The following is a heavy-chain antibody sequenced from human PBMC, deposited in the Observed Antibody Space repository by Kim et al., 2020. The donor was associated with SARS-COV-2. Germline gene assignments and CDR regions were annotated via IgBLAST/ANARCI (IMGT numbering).Heavy chain of an antibody. V-gene: IGHV1-18*01. Sequence: ASVKVSCKTSGYTFTSYGISWVRQAPGQGLEWMGWISAYNGNTNYAQKLQGRVTMTTDTSTSTAYMELRSLRSDDTAVYYCAREGDIVLVVYAIRAMDVGGQGTTVTVSS. D-gene: IGHD2-8*01. CDR2: ISAYNGNT. J-gene: IGHJ6*02. CDR3: AREGDIVLVVYAIRAMDV. CDR1: GYTFTSYG.